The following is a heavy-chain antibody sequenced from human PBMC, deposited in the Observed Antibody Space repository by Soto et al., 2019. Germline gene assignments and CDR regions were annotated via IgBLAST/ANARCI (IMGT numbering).Heavy chain of an antibody. Sequence: QVQLQESGPGLVKPSETLSLTCTVSGGSISSFSWSWIRQPPGKGLEWIGYIYYSGNTDYNPSLKSRVTISVDTSKNQFSLKLNSVTAADTAVYYCARGHVILARGRWFDPWGQGTLVTVSS. CDR2: IYYSGNT. D-gene: IGHD3-16*02. CDR1: GGSISSFS. J-gene: IGHJ5*02. V-gene: IGHV4-59*01. CDR3: ARGHVILARGRWFDP.